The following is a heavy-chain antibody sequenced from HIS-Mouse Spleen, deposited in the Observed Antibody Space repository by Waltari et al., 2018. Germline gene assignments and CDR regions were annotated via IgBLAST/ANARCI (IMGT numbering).Heavy chain of an antibody. CDR1: GGSLSSSSYY. CDR3: AREIPYSSSWYDWYFDL. CDR2: IYYSGST. J-gene: IGHJ2*01. D-gene: IGHD6-13*01. Sequence: QLQLQESGPGLVKPSETLSLTCTVSGGSLSSSSYYWGWICRPPGKGLEWIGSIYYSGSTYYNPSLKSRVTISVDTSKNQFSLKLSSVTAADTAVYYCAREIPYSSSWYDWYFDLRGRGTLVTVSS. V-gene: IGHV4-39*07.